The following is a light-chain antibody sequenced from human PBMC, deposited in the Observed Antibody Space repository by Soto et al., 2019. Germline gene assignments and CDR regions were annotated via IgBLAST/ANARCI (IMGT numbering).Light chain of an antibody. CDR3: QQYGSSLFT. Sequence: EIVLTQSPGTLSLSPGERATLSCRASQSVSSSYLAWYQQKPGQARRLLIYGASSRATGIPDRFSGSGSGTDFTLTISRLEPEDFAVYYCQQYGSSLFTFGPGNKVDIK. V-gene: IGKV3-20*01. CDR2: GAS. J-gene: IGKJ3*01. CDR1: QSVSSSY.